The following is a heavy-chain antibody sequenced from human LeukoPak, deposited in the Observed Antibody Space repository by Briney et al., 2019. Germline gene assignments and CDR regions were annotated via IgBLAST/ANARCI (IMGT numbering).Heavy chain of an antibody. Sequence: SETLSLTCTVSGGSISSYYWSWIRQPPVKGLEWIGYIYYSGSTNYNPSLKSRVTISVDTSKNQFSLKLSSVTAADTAVYYCARRSDYRYYYYGMDVWGQGTTVTVSS. CDR3: ARRSDYRYYYYGMDV. CDR1: GGSISSYY. J-gene: IGHJ6*02. CDR2: IYYSGST. V-gene: IGHV4-59*08. D-gene: IGHD4-11*01.